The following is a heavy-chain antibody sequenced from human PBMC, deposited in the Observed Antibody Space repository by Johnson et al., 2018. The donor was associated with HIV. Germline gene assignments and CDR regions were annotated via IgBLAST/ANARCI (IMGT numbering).Heavy chain of an antibody. CDR1: GFTFSDCA. CDR2: IRYDGSNK. Sequence: QVQLVESGGGLVQPRGSLRLSCAASGFTFSDCAMSWVRQGPGQGLEWVAFIRYDGSNKYYADSVKGRFTISSDNSKNTLHLQMNSLRAEDTAVYYCAKCIWGSSLIDAFDIWDQGTRVTVSS. D-gene: IGHD6-13*01. J-gene: IGHJ3*02. V-gene: IGHV3-30*02. CDR3: AKCIWGSSLIDAFDI.